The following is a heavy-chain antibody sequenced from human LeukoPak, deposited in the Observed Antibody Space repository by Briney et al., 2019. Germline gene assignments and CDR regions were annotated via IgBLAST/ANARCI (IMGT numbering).Heavy chain of an antibody. CDR2: ISASGSHI. Sequence: KSGGSLRLSCEASGFTFSRYSMNWVRQPPGKGLEWVSSISASGSHIYYADSVKGRFSISRDSARNSVYVQMSSLRAEDTAVYYCARGPQFCSGGSCFGYYFDYWGQGALVTVSS. CDR1: GFTFSRYS. J-gene: IGHJ4*02. V-gene: IGHV3-21*01. CDR3: ARGPQFCSGGSCFGYYFDY. D-gene: IGHD2-15*01.